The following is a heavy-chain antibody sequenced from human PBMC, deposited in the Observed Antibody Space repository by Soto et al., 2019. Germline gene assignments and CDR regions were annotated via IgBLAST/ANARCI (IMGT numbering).Heavy chain of an antibody. CDR1: GDAMSSSNW. D-gene: IGHD2-2*02. CDR3: ACLGPILTSLDY. V-gene: IGHV4-4*02. CDR2: IFHSGTT. J-gene: IGHJ4*01. Sequence: SQTLSRTCAVSGDAMSSSNWGSWVRQPPGKGLEWIGQIFHSGTTNYNPSLKSRVTISIDKSNNQFSLIVSSVTAADTAIYYCACLGPILTSLDYWGHGPLLTASS.